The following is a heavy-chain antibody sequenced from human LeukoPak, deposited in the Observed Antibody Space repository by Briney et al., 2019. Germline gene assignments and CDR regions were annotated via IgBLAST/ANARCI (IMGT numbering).Heavy chain of an antibody. D-gene: IGHD2-2*01. J-gene: IGHJ4*02. Sequence: GGSLRLSCAASGFTFSSYWMHWVRQAPGRGLVWVSRINSDGSSTSYADSVKGRFIISRDNAKNTLSLQMNSLRAEDTAVFYCVRVACSSMTSCATVDYWGQGTLVTVSS. CDR2: INSDGSST. V-gene: IGHV3-74*01. CDR3: VRVACSSMTSCATVDY. CDR1: GFTFSSYW.